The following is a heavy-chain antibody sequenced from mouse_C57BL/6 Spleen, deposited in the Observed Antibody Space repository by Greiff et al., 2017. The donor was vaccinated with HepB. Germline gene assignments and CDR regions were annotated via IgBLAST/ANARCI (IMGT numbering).Heavy chain of an antibody. D-gene: IGHD2-4*01. CDR1: GYTFTDYE. J-gene: IGHJ1*03. V-gene: IGHV1-15*01. CDR2: IDPETGGT. Sequence: QVQLQQSGAELVRPGASVTLSCKASGYTFTDYEMHWVKQTPVHGLEWIGAIDPETGGTAYNQKFKGKAILTADKSSSTAYMELRSLTSEDSAVYYCTREDYPYWCFDVWGTGTTVTVSS. CDR3: TREDYPYWCFDV.